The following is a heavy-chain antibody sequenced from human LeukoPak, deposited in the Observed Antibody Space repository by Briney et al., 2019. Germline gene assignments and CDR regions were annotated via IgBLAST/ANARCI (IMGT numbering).Heavy chain of an antibody. V-gene: IGHV3-33*01. J-gene: IGHJ1*01. CDR1: GFTFSSYG. CDR2: IWYDGSNK. CDR3: AIDLVAGNWFGYFQH. D-gene: IGHD6-19*01. Sequence: GGSLRLSCAASGFTFSSYGMHWVRQAPGKGLEWVAVIWYDGSNKYYPDSVKGRFTISRDNSKNTLYLQMNSLRAEDTAVYYCAIDLVAGNWFGYFQHWGQGTLVTVSS.